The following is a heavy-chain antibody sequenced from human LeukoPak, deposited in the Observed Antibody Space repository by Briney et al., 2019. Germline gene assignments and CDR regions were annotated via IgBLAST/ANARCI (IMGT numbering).Heavy chain of an antibody. D-gene: IGHD5-18*01. CDR2: IRYDGSNK. CDR1: GFTFSSYG. J-gene: IGHJ4*02. CDR3: ARDAQGEYNYGGLDY. V-gene: IGHV3-30*02. Sequence: GGSLRLSCAASGFTFSSYGMHWVRQAPGKGLEWVAFIRYDGSNKYYADSVKGRFTISRDNSKNTLYLQMNSLRAEDTAVYYCARDAQGEYNYGGLDYWGQGTLVTVSS.